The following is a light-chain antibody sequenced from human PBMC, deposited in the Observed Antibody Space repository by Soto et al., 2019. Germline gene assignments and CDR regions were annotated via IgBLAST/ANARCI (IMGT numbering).Light chain of an antibody. CDR1: QSVSSN. V-gene: IGKV3-15*01. Sequence: EIVMTQSPATLSVSPGERATLSCRASQSVSSNLAWYQQKSGQAPRLLIYGASTRATGIPARFSGSGSGTEFTLTISSLQSEDFAVYYCQQYNNWPPPYTFGQGTKLDIK. J-gene: IGKJ2*01. CDR3: QQYNNWPPPYT. CDR2: GAS.